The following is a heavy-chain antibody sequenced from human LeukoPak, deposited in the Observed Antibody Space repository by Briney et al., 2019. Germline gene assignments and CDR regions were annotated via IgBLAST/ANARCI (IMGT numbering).Heavy chain of an antibody. CDR1: GFTFSSYA. Sequence: GSLRLSCAASGFTFSSYAMSWVRQAPGKGLEWVSAISGSGGSTYYADSVKGRFTIPRDNSKNTLYLQMNSLRAEDTAVYYCATPPTYYYDSSGYYPLFSWGQGTLVTVSS. V-gene: IGHV3-23*01. D-gene: IGHD3-22*01. CDR3: ATPPTYYYDSSGYYPLFS. J-gene: IGHJ4*02. CDR2: ISGSGGST.